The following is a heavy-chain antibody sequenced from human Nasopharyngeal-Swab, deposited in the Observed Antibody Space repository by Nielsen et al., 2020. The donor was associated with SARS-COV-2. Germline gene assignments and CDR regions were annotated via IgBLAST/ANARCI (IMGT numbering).Heavy chain of an antibody. CDR1: GFTFSSYG. CDR2: ISYDGSNK. V-gene: IGHV3-30*18. Sequence: GESLKISCAASGFTFSSYGMHWVRQAPGKGLEWVAVISYDGSNKYYADSVKGRFTISRDNSKNTLYLQMNSLRAEDTAVYYCAKERRESEYSSGWYYYYYYMDVWGKGTTVTVSS. CDR3: AKERRESEYSSGWYYYYYYMDV. D-gene: IGHD6-19*01. J-gene: IGHJ6*03.